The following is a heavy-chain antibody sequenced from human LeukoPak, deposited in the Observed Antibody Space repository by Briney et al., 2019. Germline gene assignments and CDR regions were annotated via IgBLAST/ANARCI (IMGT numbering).Heavy chain of an antibody. CDR3: ARDRDYGPFDP. CDR1: GGSISSYY. Sequence: SETLSLTCTVSGGSISSYYWSWIRQPAGKGLEWIGRIYTSGSTNYNPSLKSRVTMSVDTSKNQLSLKLSSVTAADTAVYSCARDRDYGPFDPWGQGTLVTVSS. V-gene: IGHV4-4*07. D-gene: IGHD4-17*01. CDR2: IYTSGST. J-gene: IGHJ5*02.